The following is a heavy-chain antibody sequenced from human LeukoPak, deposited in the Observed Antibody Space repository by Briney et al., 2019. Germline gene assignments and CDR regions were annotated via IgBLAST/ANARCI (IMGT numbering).Heavy chain of an antibody. Sequence: GASVKVSCKASGGTFSNYAINWVRQAPGQGLEWMGWINPNSGGTNYAQKFQGRVTMTRDTSISTAYMELSRLRSDDTAVYYCARATPAIGGGWYDYWGQGTLVTVSS. CDR2: INPNSGGT. CDR1: GGTFSNYA. D-gene: IGHD6-19*01. CDR3: ARATPAIGGGWYDY. J-gene: IGHJ4*02. V-gene: IGHV1-2*02.